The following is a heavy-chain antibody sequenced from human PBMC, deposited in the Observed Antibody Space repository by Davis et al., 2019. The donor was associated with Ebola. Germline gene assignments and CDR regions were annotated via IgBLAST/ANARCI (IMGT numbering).Heavy chain of an antibody. J-gene: IGHJ4*02. D-gene: IGHD3-9*01. CDR2: ISDSSATM. Sequence: PGGSLRLSCAASGFTFSSYSMNWVRQAPGKGLEWTSYISDSSATMYYADSVKGRFTISRDNAKNSLYLQMSSLRDEDTAVYFCARGRRYYDILTGYYTGYWGQGTLVTVSS. V-gene: IGHV3-48*02. CDR3: ARGRRYYDILTGYYTGY. CDR1: GFTFSSYS.